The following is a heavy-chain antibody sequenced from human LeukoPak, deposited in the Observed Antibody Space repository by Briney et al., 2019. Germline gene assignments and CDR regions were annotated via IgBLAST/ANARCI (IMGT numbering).Heavy chain of an antibody. J-gene: IGHJ4*02. Sequence: GGSLRLSCEVFGFTFSTSAMSWVRQAPGKGLEWVSGIRANDDTTYYVDSVKGRFTVSRDNTKNTLYLQMNSLSAEDTAIYYRRVYTSGSDYWGQGTLVTVSS. CDR1: GFTFSTSA. CDR3: RVYTSGSDY. V-gene: IGHV3-23*01. CDR2: IRANDDTT. D-gene: IGHD3-22*01.